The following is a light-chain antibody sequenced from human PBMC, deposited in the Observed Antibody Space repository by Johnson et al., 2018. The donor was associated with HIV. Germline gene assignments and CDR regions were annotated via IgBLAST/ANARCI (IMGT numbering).Light chain of an antibody. J-gene: IGLJ1*01. CDR2: DNN. V-gene: IGLV1-51*01. Sequence: HSVLTQPPSVSAAPGQKVTISCSGSSSNIGNNYVSWYQQLPGTAPKLLIYDNNKRPSGIPDRFSGSKSGTSATLGITGLQTGDEADYYCGTWDSSPSAEFFRTGTKVTVL. CDR3: GTWDSSPSAEF. CDR1: SSNIGNNY.